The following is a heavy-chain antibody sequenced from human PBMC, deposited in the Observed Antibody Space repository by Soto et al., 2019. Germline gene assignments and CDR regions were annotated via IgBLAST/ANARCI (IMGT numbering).Heavy chain of an antibody. CDR3: ASRGNGAEYFQH. V-gene: IGHV4-59*01. J-gene: IGHJ1*01. Sequence: QVQLQESGPGLVKPSETLSLTCTVSGGSISSYYRSWIRQPPGKGLEWIGYIYYSGSTNYNPSLKSRVTISVDTSKNQFSLKLSSVTAADTAVYYCASRGNGAEYFQHWGQGTLVTVSS. CDR1: GGSISSYY. CDR2: IYYSGST.